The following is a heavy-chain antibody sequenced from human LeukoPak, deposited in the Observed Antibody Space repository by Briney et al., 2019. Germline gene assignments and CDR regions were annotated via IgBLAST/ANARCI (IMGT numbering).Heavy chain of an antibody. CDR1: GFTVSSNY. CDR3: AKDISYDSSGYSYAFDI. CDR2: IYSGGST. Sequence: PGGSLRLSCAASGFTVSSNYMSWVRQAPGKGLEWVSVIYSGGSTYYADSVKGRFTISRDNAKNSLYLQMNSLRAEDTALYYCAKDISYDSSGYSYAFDIWGQGTMVTVSS. D-gene: IGHD3-22*01. J-gene: IGHJ3*02. V-gene: IGHV3-53*05.